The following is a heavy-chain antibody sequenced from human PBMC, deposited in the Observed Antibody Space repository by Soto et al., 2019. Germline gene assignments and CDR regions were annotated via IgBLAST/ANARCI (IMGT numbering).Heavy chain of an antibody. Sequence: GASVKVSCKASGYTFTSYGISWVRQAPGQGLEWMGWISAYNGNTNYAQKLQGRVTMTTDTSTSTAYMELRSLRSDDTAVYYCARVNLWHSSPRGPFVDPWGQGTLVTVSS. J-gene: IGHJ5*02. V-gene: IGHV1-18*04. CDR1: GYTFTSYG. D-gene: IGHD2-21*01. CDR3: ARVNLWHSSPRGPFVDP. CDR2: ISAYNGNT.